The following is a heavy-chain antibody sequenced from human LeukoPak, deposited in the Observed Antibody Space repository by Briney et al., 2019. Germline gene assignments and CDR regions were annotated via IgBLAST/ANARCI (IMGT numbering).Heavy chain of an antibody. CDR2: ISSSSRHI. Sequence: GGSLRLSCVASGFIFSSYSMNWVRQAPGKGLEWVSSISSSSRHIYYADSVKGRFTISRDNAKNSLYLQMNNLRAEETAVYYCARVTVTTFSPTDYMDVWGKGTTVTISS. V-gene: IGHV3-21*01. CDR3: ARVTVTTFSPTDYMDV. CDR1: GFIFSSYS. D-gene: IGHD4-17*01. J-gene: IGHJ6*03.